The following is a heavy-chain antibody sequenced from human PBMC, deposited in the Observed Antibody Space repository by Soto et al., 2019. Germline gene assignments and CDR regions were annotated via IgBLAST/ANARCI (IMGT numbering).Heavy chain of an antibody. J-gene: IGHJ3*01. Sequence: TRSLACTVSGGSIRRGGYYWSRIRQHPGEGVEWIGYIYYSGSTYYNPSLKSRVTISVDTSKNQFSLKLSSVTAADTAVYYFPRNCGITMDRDAFDLWAQGTMDTVSS. CDR3: PRNCGITMDRDAFDL. V-gene: IGHV4-31*03. CDR2: IYYSGST. CDR1: GGSIRRGGYY. D-gene: IGHD3-10*01.